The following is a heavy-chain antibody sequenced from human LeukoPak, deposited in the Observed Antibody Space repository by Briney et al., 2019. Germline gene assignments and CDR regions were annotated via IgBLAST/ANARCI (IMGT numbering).Heavy chain of an antibody. CDR3: AKQHYELYYVDV. D-gene: IGHD3-16*01. CDR2: IWYDGSNK. J-gene: IGHJ6*03. CDR1: GFTFSSYG. Sequence: GSLRLSCAASGFTFSSYGMHWVRQAPGEGLEWGAVIWYDGSNKYYADSVKGRFTISRDNSKNTLYLQMNSLRAEDTAVYYCAKQHYELYYVDVWGKGATVTVSS. V-gene: IGHV3-33*06.